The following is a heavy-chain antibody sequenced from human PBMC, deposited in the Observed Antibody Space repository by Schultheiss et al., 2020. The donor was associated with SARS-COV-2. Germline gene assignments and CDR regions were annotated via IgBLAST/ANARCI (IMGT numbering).Heavy chain of an antibody. V-gene: IGHV1-18*04. CDR3: ARDLSSARGARWYYYYGMDV. Sequence: ASVKVSCKASGYTFTGYYMHWVRQAPGQGLEWMGWISAYNGNTNYAQKLQGRVTMTTDTSTSTAYMELRSLRSDDTAVYYCARDLSSARGARWYYYYGMDVWGQGTTVTVSS. J-gene: IGHJ6*02. CDR1: GYTFTGYY. D-gene: IGHD5-24*01. CDR2: ISAYNGNT.